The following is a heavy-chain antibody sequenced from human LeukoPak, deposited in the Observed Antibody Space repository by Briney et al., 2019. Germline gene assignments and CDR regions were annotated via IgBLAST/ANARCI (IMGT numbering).Heavy chain of an antibody. Sequence: ASVKVSCKASGYTFTGYYMHWVRQAPGQGLEWMGWINPNSGGTNYAQTFQGRVTMTRDTSISTAYKELSRLRSDDTAVYYCATAGFGYLGFFDYWGEGTLVTAS. CDR1: GYTFTGYY. CDR2: INPNSGGT. J-gene: IGHJ4*02. V-gene: IGHV1-2*02. CDR3: ATAGFGYLGFFDY. D-gene: IGHD3-10*01.